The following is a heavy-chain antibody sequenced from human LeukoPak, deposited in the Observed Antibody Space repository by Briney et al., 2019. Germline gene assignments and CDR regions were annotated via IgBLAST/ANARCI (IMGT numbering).Heavy chain of an antibody. Sequence: ASVKVSCKASGDTFINYYMHWVRQAPGQGLEWMGIINPSGGSVSYAQKFQGRVTMTRDTSTSTVYMDLSSLRSEDTAVYYCATXXILTGSSEFDYWGQGTLVTVSS. CDR2: INPSGGSV. V-gene: IGHV1-46*01. D-gene: IGHD3-9*01. J-gene: IGHJ4*02. CDR1: GDTFINYY. CDR3: ATXXILTGSSEFDY.